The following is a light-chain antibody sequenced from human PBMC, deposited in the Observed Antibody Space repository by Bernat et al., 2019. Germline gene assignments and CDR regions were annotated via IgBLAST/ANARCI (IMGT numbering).Light chain of an antibody. Sequence: SYVVTQPPSVSVAPGEAANITCGGGNIGSKSVNWYQQKPGQAPVLVIYYDNVRPSGIPERFSGSNSGNMATLTVSRVEAGDEADYHCQVWDSSSADYVFGTGTQVTVL. CDR1: NIGSKS. J-gene: IGLJ1*01. CDR3: QVWDSSSADYV. V-gene: IGLV3-21*04. CDR2: YDN.